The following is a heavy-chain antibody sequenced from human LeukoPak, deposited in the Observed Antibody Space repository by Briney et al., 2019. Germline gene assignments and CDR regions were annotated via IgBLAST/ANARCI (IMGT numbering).Heavy chain of an antibody. CDR3: ARDEGTPIVVHAFHF. D-gene: IGHD3-22*01. CDR1: GYTFTAYA. J-gene: IGHJ3*01. CDR2: LNPGNGNT. V-gene: IGHV1-3*01. Sequence: ASVKVSCKASGYTFTAYAMHWVRQAPGQGLEWMGWLNPGNGNTKYSQKFQGRVTITRDTSASTAYMELSSLRSEDTAVYYCARDEGTPIVVHAFHFWGQGTMVTVSS.